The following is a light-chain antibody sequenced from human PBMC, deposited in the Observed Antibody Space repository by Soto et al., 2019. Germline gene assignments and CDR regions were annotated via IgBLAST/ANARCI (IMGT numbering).Light chain of an antibody. J-gene: IGKJ1*01. Sequence: DIQMTQSPSSLSASVGDRVTITCRASQSISSYLNWYQQKPGKAPKLLIYAASSLQSGVPSRFSGSGSGTDFTLTISSLQPEEFATGYYQQSYSTPWTFGQGTPVAIK. V-gene: IGKV1-39*01. CDR1: QSISSY. CDR2: AAS. CDR3: QQSYSTPWT.